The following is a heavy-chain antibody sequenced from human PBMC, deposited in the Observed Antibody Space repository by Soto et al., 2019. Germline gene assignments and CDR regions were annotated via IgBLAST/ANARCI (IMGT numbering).Heavy chain of an antibody. J-gene: IGHJ5*02. V-gene: IGHV4-31*03. D-gene: IGHD2-21*02. CDR1: GGSISSGGYY. Sequence: SETLSLTCTVSGGSISSGGYYWSWIRQHPGKGLEWIGYIYYSGSTYYNPSLKSRVTISVDTSKNQFSLKLSSVTAADTAVYYCAREVVTYNRNWFDPWGQGTLVTVSS. CDR3: AREVVTYNRNWFDP. CDR2: IYYSGST.